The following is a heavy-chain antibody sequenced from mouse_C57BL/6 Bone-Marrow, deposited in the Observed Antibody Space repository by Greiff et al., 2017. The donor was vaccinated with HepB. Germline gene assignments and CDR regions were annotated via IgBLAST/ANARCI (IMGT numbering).Heavy chain of an antibody. CDR1: GYTFTGYW. CDR3: ARTSTAWFAY. CDR2: ILPGSGCT. Sequence: QVQLQQSGAELMKPGASVKLSCKATGYTFTGYWIEWVKQRPGHGLEWIGEILPGSGCTNYNEKFKGKATFTADTASNTAYMQLSILTTEDSAIYYCARTSTAWFAYWGQGTLVTVSA. J-gene: IGHJ3*01. V-gene: IGHV1-9*01. D-gene: IGHD3-2*01.